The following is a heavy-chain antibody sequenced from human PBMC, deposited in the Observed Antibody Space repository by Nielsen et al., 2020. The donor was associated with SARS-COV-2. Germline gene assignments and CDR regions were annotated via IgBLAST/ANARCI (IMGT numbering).Heavy chain of an antibody. D-gene: IGHD3-3*01. CDR1: GGSISSGSYF. CDR3: ARALSITIFGVVIINYLDY. J-gene: IGHJ4*02. Sequence: SETLSLTCTVSGGSISSGSYFWGWIRQPPGRRLEWIASVYYSGTTYYNPSLKSRVTISVDTSKNQFSLKLSSVTAADTAVYYCARALSITIFGVVIINYLDYWGQGTLVTVSS. CDR2: VYYSGTT. V-gene: IGHV4-39*07.